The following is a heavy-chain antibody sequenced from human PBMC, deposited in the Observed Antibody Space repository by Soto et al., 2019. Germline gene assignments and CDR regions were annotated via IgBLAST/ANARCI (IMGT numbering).Heavy chain of an antibody. J-gene: IGHJ4*02. CDR3: ARGWYSSGWYSPTQLSEYFDY. CDR2: IYYSGST. Sequence: PSETLSLTCTVSGGSISSSIYYWGWIRQPPGKGLEWIGSIYYSGSTYYNPSLKSRVTISVDTSKNQFSLKLSSVTAADTAVYYCARGWYSSGWYSPTQLSEYFDYWGQGTLVTVSS. CDR1: GGSISSSIYY. D-gene: IGHD6-19*01. V-gene: IGHV4-39*01.